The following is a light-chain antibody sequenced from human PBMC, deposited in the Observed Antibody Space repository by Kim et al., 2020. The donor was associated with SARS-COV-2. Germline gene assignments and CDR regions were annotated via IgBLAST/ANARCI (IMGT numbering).Light chain of an antibody. CDR1: QSVTGN. J-gene: IGKJ3*01. V-gene: IGKV3-15*01. CDR3: QQYHIWPPIT. CDR2: GAT. Sequence: DIVMTQSPATLSVSPGERATLSCRASQSVTGNLAWYQQRPGQAPRLLIYGATTRATGIPASFSGSGSGTEFTLTISSLQSEDFGVYYCQQYHIWPPITFGPGTKVDIK.